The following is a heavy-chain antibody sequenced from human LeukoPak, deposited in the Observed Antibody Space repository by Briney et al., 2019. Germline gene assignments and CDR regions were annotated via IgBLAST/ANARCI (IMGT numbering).Heavy chain of an antibody. CDR2: TYYRSKLYN. V-gene: IGHV6-1*01. CDR3: DGEHDKTDAFDL. J-gene: IGHJ3*01. Sequence: SQTLSLTCAISGDSVSSNIAAWNWIRQSPSRGLEWLGRTYYRSKLYNDYAGSVKSRIPLNPDTSKNQFSLQLNSVAPVDKAVYYCDGEHDKTDAFDLWGGGTMVTVSS. CDR1: GDSVSSNIAA.